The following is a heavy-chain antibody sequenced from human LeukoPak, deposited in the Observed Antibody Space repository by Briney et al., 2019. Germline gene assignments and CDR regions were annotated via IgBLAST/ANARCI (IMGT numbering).Heavy chain of an antibody. CDR2: ISGTGGNT. V-gene: IGHV3-23*01. CDR3: AKVNYDILTGYYTTLDY. J-gene: IGHJ4*02. CDR1: GFTFTTYA. D-gene: IGHD3-9*01. Sequence: GGSLRLSCAASGFTFTTYAMSWVRQAPGKGLEWVSAISGTGGNTYYADSVKGRFTISRDNSKNTLHLQMNSLRAEDTAVYYCAKVNYDILTGYYTTLDYWGQGTLVTVSS.